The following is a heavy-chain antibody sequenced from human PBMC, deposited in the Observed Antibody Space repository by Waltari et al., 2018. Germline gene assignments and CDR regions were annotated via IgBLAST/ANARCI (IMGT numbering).Heavy chain of an antibody. CDR3: ATGRYSSGWYN. J-gene: IGHJ4*02. CDR2: IEPSDSYT. D-gene: IGHD6-19*01. V-gene: IGHV5-10-1*03. CDR1: GYKFTTYW. Sequence: EVQLVQSGAEVRKPGESLKISCNASGYKFTTYWINWVRQMPGQGLEWMGKIEPSDSYTKYSPSFQGHVSISIDKSISTSYLQWTSLKASDTAIYYCATGRYSSGWYNWGQGTLVTVSS.